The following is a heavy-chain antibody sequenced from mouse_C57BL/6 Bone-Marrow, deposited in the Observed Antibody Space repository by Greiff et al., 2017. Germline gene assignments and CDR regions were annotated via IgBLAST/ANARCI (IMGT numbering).Heavy chain of an antibody. CDR3: AIYYYGSSYV. Sequence: VQLQQPGAELVKPGASVKMSCKASGYTFTSYWITWVKPKPGQGLEWIGDIYPGSGSTNYNEKFKSKATLNVDTSSSTAYIQLISLTSEDSAVYYCAIYYYGSSYVWGTGTTVTVSS. J-gene: IGHJ1*03. CDR1: GYTFTSYW. CDR2: IYPGSGST. D-gene: IGHD1-1*01. V-gene: IGHV1-55*01.